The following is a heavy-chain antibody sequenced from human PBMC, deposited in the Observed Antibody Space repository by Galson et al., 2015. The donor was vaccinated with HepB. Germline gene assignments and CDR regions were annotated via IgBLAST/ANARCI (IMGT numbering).Heavy chain of an antibody. D-gene: IGHD5-18*01. CDR2: IIPILGIA. V-gene: IGHV1-69*04. Sequence: SVKVSCKASGGTFSSYAISWVRQAPGQGLEWMGRIIPILGIANYAQKLQGRVTITADESTSTAYMELSSLRSEDTAVYYCARSRIQLWFGYFDYWGQGTLVTVSS. J-gene: IGHJ4*02. CDR1: GGTFSSYA. CDR3: ARSRIQLWFGYFDY.